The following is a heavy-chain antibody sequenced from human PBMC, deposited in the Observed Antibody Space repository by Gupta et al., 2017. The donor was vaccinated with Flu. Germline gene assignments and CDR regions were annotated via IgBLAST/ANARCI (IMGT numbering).Heavy chain of an antibody. J-gene: IGHJ5*02. D-gene: IGHD3-3*01. Sequence: GLEWIGEINHSGVTNYNPSLKSRVTISVDTSKNQFFLKMNSTTAADTAVYYCARGDGLRFLEWFQNRYNWFDPWGQGILVTVSS. V-gene: IGHV4-34*01. CDR3: ARGDGLRFLEWFQNRYNWFDP. CDR2: INHSGVT.